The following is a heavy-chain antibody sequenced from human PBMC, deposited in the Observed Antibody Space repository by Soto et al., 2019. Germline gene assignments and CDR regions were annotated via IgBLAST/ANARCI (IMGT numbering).Heavy chain of an antibody. Sequence: SVKVSCKASGGTFSSYAISWVRQAPGQGLEWMGGIIPIFGTANYAQKFQGRVTITAGKSTSTAYMELSSLRSEDTAVYYCARGRDGYNPPDWFDPWGQGTLVTVS. CDR3: ARGRDGYNPPDWFDP. CDR1: GGTFSSYA. J-gene: IGHJ5*02. CDR2: IIPIFGTA. V-gene: IGHV1-69*06. D-gene: IGHD5-12*01.